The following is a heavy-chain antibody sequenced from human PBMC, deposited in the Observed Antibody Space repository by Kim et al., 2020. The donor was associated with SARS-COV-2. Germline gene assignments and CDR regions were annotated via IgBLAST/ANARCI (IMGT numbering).Heavy chain of an antibody. V-gene: IGHV3-48*02. CDR3: ARDRTAFDY. J-gene: IGHJ4*02. CDR2: ISRSGSAI. Sequence: GGSLRLSCAVSGLTFSTTDMHWVRQAPGKGLEWIAYISRSGSAIVYADSVKGRFTISRDEAKNSIFSQMNSLRDEDTAVYYCARDRTAFDYWGQGTLVTVSS. CDR1: GLTFSTTD. D-gene: IGHD1-1*01.